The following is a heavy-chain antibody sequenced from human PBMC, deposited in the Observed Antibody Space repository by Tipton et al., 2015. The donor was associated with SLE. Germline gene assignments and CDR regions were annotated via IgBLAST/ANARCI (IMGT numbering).Heavy chain of an antibody. J-gene: IGHJ4*02. CDR1: GGSFSGYY. D-gene: IGHD6-19*01. CDR3: ARRGGSGCPGDY. Sequence: TLSLTCAVYGGSFSGYYWSWIRQPPGKGLEWIGEISHSGSTNYNPSLKSRVTISVDTAKNQFSLKLSSVTAADTAVYYCARRGGSGCPGDYWGQGTLVTVSS. CDR2: ISHSGST. V-gene: IGHV4-34*01.